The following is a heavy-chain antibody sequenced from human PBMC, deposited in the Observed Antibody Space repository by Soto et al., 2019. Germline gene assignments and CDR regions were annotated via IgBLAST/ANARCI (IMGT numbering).Heavy chain of an antibody. J-gene: IGHJ6*02. CDR2: IIPIFGTA. V-gene: IGHV1-69*01. CDR1: GGTFSSYA. Sequence: QVQLVQSGAEVKKPGSSVKVSCKASGGTFSSYAISWVRQAPGQGLEWMGGIIPIFGTANYAQKFQGTVTITADESTSTAYMELSSLRSEDTAVYYCARGPDIVATIMSPPYYYYYGMDVWGQGTTVTVSS. D-gene: IGHD5-12*01. CDR3: ARGPDIVATIMSPPYYYYYGMDV.